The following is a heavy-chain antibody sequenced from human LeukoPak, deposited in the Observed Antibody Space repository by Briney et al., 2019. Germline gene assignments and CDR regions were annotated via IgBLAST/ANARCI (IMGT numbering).Heavy chain of an antibody. D-gene: IGHD2-2*01. CDR2: IYYSGST. V-gene: IGHV4-39*07. J-gene: IGHJ3*02. Sequence: PSETLSLTCTVSGGSISSSSYYWGWIRQPPGKGLEWIGSIYYSGSTYYNPSLKSRVTISVDTSKNQFSLKLSSVTAADTAVYYCARGGNCSSTSCLPDDAFDIWGQGTMVTVSS. CDR1: GGSISSSSYY. CDR3: ARGGNCSSTSCLPDDAFDI.